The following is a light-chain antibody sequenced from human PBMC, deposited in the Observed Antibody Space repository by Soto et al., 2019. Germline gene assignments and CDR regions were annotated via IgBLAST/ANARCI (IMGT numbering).Light chain of an antibody. Sequence: EIVLTQSPGTLSLSPGERATLSCRARQSVSISYLSWYQQRPGQAPRLLIYGASIRATGIPDRFSGSGSGTDFTLTISRLEPEDFAVYFCQQHGSSPWTFGQGTKVDIK. CDR2: GAS. CDR1: QSVSISY. J-gene: IGKJ1*01. V-gene: IGKV3-20*01. CDR3: QQHGSSPWT.